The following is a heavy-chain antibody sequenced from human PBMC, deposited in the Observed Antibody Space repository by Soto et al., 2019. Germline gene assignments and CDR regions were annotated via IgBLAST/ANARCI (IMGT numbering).Heavy chain of an antibody. J-gene: IGHJ5*02. D-gene: IGHD2-2*01. Sequence: QLQLQESGSGLVKPSQTLSLTCAVSGASISSGGYSWSWIRQPPGKGLEWIGYIYYTGNTYYNPSHKSRVTISVDRSKNQFSLNLNSVTAADTAVYYCARSDYAWFDTWGQGTLVTVSS. CDR3: ARSDYAWFDT. CDR1: GASISSGGYS. CDR2: IYYTGNT. V-gene: IGHV4-30-2*01.